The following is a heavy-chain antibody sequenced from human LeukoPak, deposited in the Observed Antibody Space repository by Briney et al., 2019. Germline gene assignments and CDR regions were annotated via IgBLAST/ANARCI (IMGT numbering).Heavy chain of an antibody. CDR3: ARGPGELGWFDP. J-gene: IGHJ5*02. V-gene: IGHV1-46*01. D-gene: IGHD3-16*01. CDR1: GYTFTSYG. CDR2: INPSGGST. Sequence: VASVKVSCKASGYTFTSYGISWVRQAPGQGLEWMGIINPSGGSTSYAQKFQGRVTMTRDTSTSTVYMELSSLRSKDTAVYYCARGPGELGWFDPWGQGTLVTVSS.